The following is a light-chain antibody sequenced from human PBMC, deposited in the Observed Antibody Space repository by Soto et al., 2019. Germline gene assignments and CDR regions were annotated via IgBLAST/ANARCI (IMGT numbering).Light chain of an antibody. CDR1: QSVSYY. V-gene: IGKV3-11*01. Sequence: EIVLTQSPATLSLSPGERATLSCMASQSVSYYLGWYQQNRGQAPRLLIYDESKRAPGIPARFSGSGSGTDFTLTISSLEPEDFAGYYCQQCSNWPPITFGQGTRLEIK. CDR2: DES. CDR3: QQCSNWPPIT. J-gene: IGKJ5*01.